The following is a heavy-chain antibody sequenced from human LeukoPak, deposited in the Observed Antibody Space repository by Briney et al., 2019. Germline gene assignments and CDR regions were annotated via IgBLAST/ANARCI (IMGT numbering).Heavy chain of an antibody. D-gene: IGHD2/OR15-2a*01. CDR3: ARDYLASDY. J-gene: IGHJ4*02. V-gene: IGHV3-7*01. CDR1: GFTFSTYW. Sequence: PGTFLRLSCAASGFTFSTYWMSWVRQAPGKWLEWVANIKEDGSERYYVDSVKGRFTISRDNARNSLYLQMNSLRAEDTAVYYCARDYLASDYWGQGTLVTASS. CDR2: IKEDGSER.